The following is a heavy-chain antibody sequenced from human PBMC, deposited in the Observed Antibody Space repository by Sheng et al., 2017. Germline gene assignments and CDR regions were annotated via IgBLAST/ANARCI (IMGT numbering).Heavy chain of an antibody. V-gene: IGHV3-30*04. D-gene: IGHD2-15*01. CDR2: ISYDGSNK. J-gene: IGHJ6*02. CDR1: GFTFSSYA. Sequence: VESGGGVVQPGRSLRLSCAASGFTFSSYAMHWVRQAPGKGLEWVAVISYDGSNKYYADSVKGRFTISRDNSKNTLYLQMNSLRAEDTAVYYCARGYCSGGSCYLLLVGMDVWGQGTTVTVSS. CDR3: ARGYCSGGSCYLLLVGMDV.